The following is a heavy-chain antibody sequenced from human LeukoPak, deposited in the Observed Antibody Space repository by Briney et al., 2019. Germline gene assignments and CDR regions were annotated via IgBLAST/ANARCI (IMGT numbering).Heavy chain of an antibody. J-gene: IGHJ5*02. CDR3: ARQWAQKNWFDP. Sequence: SETLSLTCTVSGVSIRNGNYYWSWIRQPPGKGLEWIGYIYYSGSTNYNPSLKSRVTISVDTSKNQFSLKLSSVTAADTAVYYCARQWAQKNWFDPLGQGTLVTVSS. D-gene: IGHD1-26*01. V-gene: IGHV4-61*01. CDR2: IYYSGST. CDR1: GVSIRNGNYY.